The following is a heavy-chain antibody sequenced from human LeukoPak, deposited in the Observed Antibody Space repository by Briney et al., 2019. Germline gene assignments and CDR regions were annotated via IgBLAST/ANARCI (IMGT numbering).Heavy chain of an antibody. CDR2: INPNSGGT. J-gene: IGHJ4*02. CDR1: GYTFTGYY. V-gene: IGHV1-2*02. Sequence: ASVKVSCKASGYTFTGYYMHWVRQAPGQGLEWMGWINPNSGGTNYAQKFQGRVTMTRGTSISTAYMELSRLRSDDTAVYYCARERPRYCSGGSCYLGYFDYWGQGTLVTVSS. D-gene: IGHD2-15*01. CDR3: ARERPRYCSGGSCYLGYFDY.